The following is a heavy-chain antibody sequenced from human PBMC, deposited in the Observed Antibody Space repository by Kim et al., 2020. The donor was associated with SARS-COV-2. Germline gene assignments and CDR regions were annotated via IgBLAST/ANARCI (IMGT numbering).Heavy chain of an antibody. Sequence: GGSLRLSCAASGFTFSSYSMTWVRQAPGKGLEWVSSIRSSSTYIYYADSVKGRFTISRDNAKDSLYLHMNSLRVEDTAVYYCARDLVRRGGMDVWGQGTTVTVSS. CDR1: GFTFSSYS. CDR2: IRSSSTYI. V-gene: IGHV3-21*01. J-gene: IGHJ6*02. D-gene: IGHD6-13*01. CDR3: ARDLVRRGGMDV.